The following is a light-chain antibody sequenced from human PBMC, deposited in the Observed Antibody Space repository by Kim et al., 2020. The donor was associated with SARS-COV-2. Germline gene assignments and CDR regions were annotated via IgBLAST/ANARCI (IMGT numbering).Light chain of an antibody. CDR2: GKK. CDR3: NSRESNDNVV. J-gene: IGLJ2*01. V-gene: IGLV3-19*01. Sequence: AMVQTGRITSQGDGLRSLYETKYQQKPGQAPILVIYGKKIRTSGIPDRFAGASSGNTASLTSTGTQAGEDADYYGNSRESNDNVVFGGGTQLTVI. CDR1: GLRSLY.